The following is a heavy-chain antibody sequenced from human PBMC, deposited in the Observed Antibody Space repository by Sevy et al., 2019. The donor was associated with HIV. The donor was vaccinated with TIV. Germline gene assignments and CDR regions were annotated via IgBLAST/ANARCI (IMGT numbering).Heavy chain of an antibody. J-gene: IGHJ4*02. Sequence: GESLKISCTASGFTFGDYAMSWFRQAPGKGLEWVGFIIGKAYGGTTEYAASVKGRFTISRDDSKSIAYLQMNSLKTEDTAVYYCTRVPQRKLLWFGESDDYWGQGTLVTVSS. CDR2: IIGKAYGGTT. D-gene: IGHD3-10*01. CDR3: TRVPQRKLLWFGESDDY. V-gene: IGHV3-49*03. CDR1: GFTFGDYA.